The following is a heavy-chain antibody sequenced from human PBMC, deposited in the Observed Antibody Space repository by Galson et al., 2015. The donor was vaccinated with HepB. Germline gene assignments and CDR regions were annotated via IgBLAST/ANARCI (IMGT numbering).Heavy chain of an antibody. J-gene: IGHJ3*02. D-gene: IGHD1-1*01. CDR3: AREYFDSVWAVRDAIDI. V-gene: IGHV1-46*03. Sequence: SVKVSCKASGYTFTSYYMHWVRQAPGQGLEWMGIINPSGGSTSYAQKFQGRVTMTRDTSTSTVYMELSSLRSEDTAVYYCAREYFDSVWAVRDAIDIWGQGTMVTVSS. CDR2: INPSGGST. CDR1: GYTFTSYY.